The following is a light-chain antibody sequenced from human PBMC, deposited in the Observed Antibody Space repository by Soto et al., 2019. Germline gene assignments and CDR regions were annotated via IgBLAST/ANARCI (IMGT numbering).Light chain of an antibody. Sequence: EIVLTQSPATLSLSPGERATLSCRASRRVSDYLAWYQQKPGQSPRLIVYGASNRATGIPARFSGSGSGTDFTLTIVTLEPEDFAVYYCQQRSSWPLTFGGGTKVEIK. CDR2: GAS. V-gene: IGKV3-11*01. CDR3: QQRSSWPLT. CDR1: RRVSDY. J-gene: IGKJ4*01.